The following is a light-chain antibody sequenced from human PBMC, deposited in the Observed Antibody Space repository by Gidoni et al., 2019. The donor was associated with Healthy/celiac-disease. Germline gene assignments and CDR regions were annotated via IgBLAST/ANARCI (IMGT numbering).Light chain of an antibody. Sequence: IITCRASQGISSYLAWYQQKPGKAPKLLIYAASTLQSGVPSRFSGSGSGTDFTLTISSLQPEDFATYYCQQLNSYPPMYTFXQXTKLEIK. CDR1: QGISSY. CDR3: QQLNSYPPMYT. CDR2: AAS. J-gene: IGKJ2*01. V-gene: IGKV1-9*01.